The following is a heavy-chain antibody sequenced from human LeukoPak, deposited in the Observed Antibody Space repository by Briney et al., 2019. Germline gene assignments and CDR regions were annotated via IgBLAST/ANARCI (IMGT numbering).Heavy chain of an antibody. V-gene: IGHV4-59*01. J-gene: IGHJ4*02. CDR3: ARGGEVVAAN. CDR1: GGSISSYY. CDR2: IYYSGST. D-gene: IGHD2-15*01. Sequence: SETLPLTCTVSGGSISSYYWSWIRQPPGKGLEWIGYIYYSGSTNYNPSLKSRVTISVDTSKNQFSLKLSSVTAADTAVYYCARGGEVVAANWGQGTLVTVSS.